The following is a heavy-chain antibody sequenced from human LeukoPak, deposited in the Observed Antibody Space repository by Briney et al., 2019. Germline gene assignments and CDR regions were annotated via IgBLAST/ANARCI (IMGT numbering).Heavy chain of an antibody. V-gene: IGHV1-69*05. J-gene: IGHJ4*02. CDR1: GGTFSSYA. D-gene: IGHD3-10*01. Sequence: SVKVSCKASGGTFSSYAISWVRQAPGQGLEWMGGIIPIFGTANYAQKLQGRVTMTTDTSTSTAYMELRSLRSDDTAVYYCARDHGSGSSNTDYWGQGTLVTVSS. CDR2: IIPIFGTA. CDR3: ARDHGSGSSNTDY.